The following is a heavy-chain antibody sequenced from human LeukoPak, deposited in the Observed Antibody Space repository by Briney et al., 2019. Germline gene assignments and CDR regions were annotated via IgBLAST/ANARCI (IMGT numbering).Heavy chain of an antibody. J-gene: IGHJ4*02. D-gene: IGHD6-19*01. CDR1: GGPISSYY. CDR3: ARDRRGWLSEEGSFDY. CDR2: IYYSGST. Sequence: SETLSLTCTVSGGPISSYYWSWIRQPPGKGLEWIGYIYYSGSTNYNPSLESRVTISVDTSKNQFSLKLSSVTAADTAVYYCARDRRGWLSEEGSFDYWGQGTLVTVSS. V-gene: IGHV4-59*01.